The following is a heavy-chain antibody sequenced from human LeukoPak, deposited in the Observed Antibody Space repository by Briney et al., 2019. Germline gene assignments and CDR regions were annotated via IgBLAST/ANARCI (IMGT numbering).Heavy chain of an antibody. J-gene: IGHJ4*02. CDR1: GFTFSSYG. Sequence: GGSLRLSCAASGFTFSSYGMHWVRQAPGKGLDWVAFIRYDGNNEYYGDSVKGRFTISRDNSKNTLYLQMNSLRVEDTAVYYCAKVQTLSSSALDYWGQGTLVTVSS. D-gene: IGHD6-6*01. V-gene: IGHV3-30*02. CDR3: AKVQTLSSSALDY. CDR2: IRYDGNNE.